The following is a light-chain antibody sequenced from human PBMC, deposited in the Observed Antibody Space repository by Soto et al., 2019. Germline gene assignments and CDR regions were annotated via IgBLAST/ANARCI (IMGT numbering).Light chain of an antibody. CDR1: SKDVCFYNL. J-gene: IGLJ1*01. CDR2: EGS. Sequence: QSVLTQPASVSGSPGQSITISCSGTSKDVCFYNLVSWYQQYPDKVPKLMIFEGSKRPAGVSNRFSGSKSGNTASLTISWLQAEDEADYYCFSYSTSGTYVFGTGTKVTVL. CDR3: FSYSTSGTYV. V-gene: IGLV2-23*01.